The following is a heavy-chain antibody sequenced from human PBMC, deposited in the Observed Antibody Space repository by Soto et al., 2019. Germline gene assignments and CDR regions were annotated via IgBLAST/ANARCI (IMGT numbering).Heavy chain of an antibody. J-gene: IGHJ6*02. D-gene: IGHD3-10*01. CDR2: IYSGGST. V-gene: IGHV3-66*01. CDR1: GFTVSSNY. Sequence: GGSLRLSCAASGFTVSSNYMSWVRQAPGRGLEWVSVIYSGGSTYYADSGKGRFTISRHNSKNTLYLQMNSLRAEDTAVYYCARDWSYGSGNRGMDVWGQGTTVTVSS. CDR3: ARDWSYGSGNRGMDV.